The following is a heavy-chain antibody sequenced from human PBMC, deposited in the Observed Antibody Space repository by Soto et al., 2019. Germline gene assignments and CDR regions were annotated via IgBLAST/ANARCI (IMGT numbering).Heavy chain of an antibody. Sequence: QVQLQQWGAGLLKPSETLSLTCAVYGGSFSGYYWSWIRQPPGKGLEWIGEINHSGSTNYNPSLKSRVTISVGTSKNQFSLKLSSVTAADTAVYYCASRPRDCSSTSCLSYWGQGTLVTVSS. J-gene: IGHJ4*02. CDR2: INHSGST. V-gene: IGHV4-34*01. CDR3: ASRPRDCSSTSCLSY. CDR1: GGSFSGYY. D-gene: IGHD2-2*01.